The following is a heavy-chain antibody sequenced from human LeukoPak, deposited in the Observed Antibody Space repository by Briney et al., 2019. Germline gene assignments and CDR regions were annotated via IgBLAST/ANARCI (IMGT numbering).Heavy chain of an antibody. CDR3: ARANTAMVTEFDY. J-gene: IGHJ4*02. Sequence: GGSLRLSCAASGFTFSDYYMSWIRQAPGKGLEWVSYISSSGSTIYYADSVKGRFTISRDNAKNSLYLQMNSLRAEDTAVYYCARANTAMVTEFDYWGQGTLVTVSS. D-gene: IGHD5-18*01. V-gene: IGHV3-11*01. CDR2: ISSSGSTI. CDR1: GFTFSDYY.